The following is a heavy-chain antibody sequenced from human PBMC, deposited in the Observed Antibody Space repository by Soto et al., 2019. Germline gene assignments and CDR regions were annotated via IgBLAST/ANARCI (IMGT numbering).Heavy chain of an antibody. CDR2: INHSGST. D-gene: IGHD6-19*01. J-gene: IGHJ4*02. CDR3: ARGIAVAGDFDY. V-gene: IGHV4-34*01. CDR1: GGSFSGYY. Sequence: SETLSLTCAVYGGSFSGYYWSWIRQPPGKGLEWIGEINHSGSTNYNPSLKSRVTISVDTSKNQFSLKLSSVTAADTAVYYCARGIAVAGDFDYWGQGTLVTVS.